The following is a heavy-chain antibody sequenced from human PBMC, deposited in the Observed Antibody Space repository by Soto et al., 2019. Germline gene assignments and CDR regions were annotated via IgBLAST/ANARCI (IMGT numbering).Heavy chain of an antibody. V-gene: IGHV1-8*01. D-gene: IGHD5-12*01. CDR2: MNRNSGNT. CDR3: ARGGGGYEDY. J-gene: IGHJ4*02. CDR1: GYTFTSYD. Sequence: ASVKVSCKASGYTFTSYDINWVRQATGQGLEWMGWMNRNSGNTGYAQKFQGRVIMTTDTSMSTAYMELRSLRSDDTAVYYCARGGGGYEDYWGQGTQVTVSS.